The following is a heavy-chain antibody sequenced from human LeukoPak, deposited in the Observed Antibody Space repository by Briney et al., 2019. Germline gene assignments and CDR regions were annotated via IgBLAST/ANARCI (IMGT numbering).Heavy chain of an antibody. V-gene: IGHV4-39*07. CDR1: GASISSGSNY. J-gene: IGHJ3*02. CDR2: IYSSGST. CDR3: ARSDGYGLVGI. D-gene: IGHD3-10*01. Sequence: SETLSLICSVSGASISSGSNYWCWIRQPPGKTLEWIGSIYSSGSTYYNPPLKSRVIIIIDTPKNHFSLTLSSVTAADTAVYYCARSDGYGLVGIWGQGTMVTVSS.